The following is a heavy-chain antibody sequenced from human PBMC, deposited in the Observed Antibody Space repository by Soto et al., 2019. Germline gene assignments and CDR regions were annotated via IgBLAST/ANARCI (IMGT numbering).Heavy chain of an antibody. CDR3: ARNWNLALVPAAYFDS. J-gene: IGHJ4*02. CDR1: NFSVLTSIYY. D-gene: IGHD2-2*01. V-gene: IGHV4-39*01. Sequence: SETLSLTCTVSNFSVLTSIYYWAWIRQPPGKGLEWVGTVYYTGTTYYNLSLQSRVTISIDTSKNQFSLNLNSVTAADTAVYYCARNWNLALVPAAYFDSWGQGTLVTVSS. CDR2: VYYTGTT.